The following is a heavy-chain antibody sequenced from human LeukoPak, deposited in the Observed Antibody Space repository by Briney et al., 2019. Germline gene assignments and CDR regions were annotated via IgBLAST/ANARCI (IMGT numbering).Heavy chain of an antibody. CDR1: GFTFSSYA. J-gene: IGHJ4*02. CDR2: ITSGGGST. Sequence: GGSLRLSCAASGFTFSSYAMTWVRQAPGKGLEWVSTITSGGGSTYYADSVKGRFTISRDSSKNTLYLQMNSLRAEDTAVFYCTKDHPDCRGTSCLLFDSWGQGTLVTVSS. CDR3: TKDHPDCRGTSCLLFDS. D-gene: IGHD2-2*01. V-gene: IGHV3-23*01.